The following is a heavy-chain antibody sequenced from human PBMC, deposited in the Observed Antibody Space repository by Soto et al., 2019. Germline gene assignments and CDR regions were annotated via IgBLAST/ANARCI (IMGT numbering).Heavy chain of an antibody. Sequence: PSETLSLTCTDSRGSISSDDYYWSWIRQPPGKGLEWIGFIYYSGSTNYNPSLKSRVTISVDTSKNQFSLKLSSVTAADTAVYYCARASYFSDSFGYFLDSWGQGTLVTVSS. D-gene: IGHD3-22*01. J-gene: IGHJ4*02. CDR2: IYYSGST. CDR1: RGSISSDDYY. V-gene: IGHV4-61*08. CDR3: ARASYFSDSFGYFLDS.